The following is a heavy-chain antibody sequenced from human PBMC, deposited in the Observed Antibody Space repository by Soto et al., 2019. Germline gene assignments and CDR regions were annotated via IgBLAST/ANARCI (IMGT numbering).Heavy chain of an antibody. V-gene: IGHV3-23*01. D-gene: IGHD6-6*01. CDR3: AKDRTFAARHFDY. CDR1: GFAFRTSA. J-gene: IGHJ4*02. Sequence: PGGSLRLSCAASGFAFRTSAMHWVRQAPGKGLEWVSTISTSTDATYYADSVKGRFTISRDDSKNTLYLQMNSPRAEDSAVYYCAKDRTFAARHFDYWGQGTQVTVSS. CDR2: ISTSTDAT.